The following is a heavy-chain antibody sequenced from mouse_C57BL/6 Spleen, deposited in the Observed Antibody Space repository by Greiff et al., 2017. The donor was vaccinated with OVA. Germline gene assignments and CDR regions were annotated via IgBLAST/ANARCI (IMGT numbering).Heavy chain of an antibody. CDR3: ARELGGYYAMDD. D-gene: IGHD4-1*01. CDR1: GYAFSSSW. Sequence: VQLVESGPELVKPGASVKISCKASGYAFSSSWMNWVKQRPGKGLEWIGRIYPGDGDTNYNGKFKGKATLTADKSSSTAYMQLSSLTSEDSAVYFCARELGGYYAMDDWGQGTSVTVSS. CDR2: IYPGDGDT. J-gene: IGHJ4*01. V-gene: IGHV1-82*01.